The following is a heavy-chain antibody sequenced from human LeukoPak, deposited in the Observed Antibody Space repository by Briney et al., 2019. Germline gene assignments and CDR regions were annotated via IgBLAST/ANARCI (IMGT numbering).Heavy chain of an antibody. D-gene: IGHD3-10*01. V-gene: IGHV3-23*01. Sequence: GGSLRLSCAASGFTFSSYAMSWVRQAPGKGLEWVSAISGSGGSTYYADSVKGRFTISRDNSKNTLYLQMNSLRAEDTAVYYCAKVLYGSATLNDAFDIWGQGTMVTVSS. CDR1: GFTFSSYA. CDR2: ISGSGGST. J-gene: IGHJ3*02. CDR3: AKVLYGSATLNDAFDI.